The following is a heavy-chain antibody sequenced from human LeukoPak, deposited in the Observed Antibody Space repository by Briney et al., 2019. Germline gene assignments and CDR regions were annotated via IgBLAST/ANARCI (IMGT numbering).Heavy chain of an antibody. CDR1: GYTLTELS. Sequence: ASVKVSCKVSGYTLTELSMHWVRQARGQRLEWIGWIVVGSGNTNYAQKFQERVTITRDMSTSTAYMELSSLRSEDTAVYYCAAISVRGVIITASKGSIDYWGQGTLVTVSS. CDR2: IVVGSGNT. CDR3: AAISVRGVIITASKGSIDY. D-gene: IGHD3-10*01. V-gene: IGHV1-58*02. J-gene: IGHJ4*02.